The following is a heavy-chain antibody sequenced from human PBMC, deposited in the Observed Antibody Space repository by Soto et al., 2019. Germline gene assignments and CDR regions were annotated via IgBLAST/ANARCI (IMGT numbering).Heavy chain of an antibody. D-gene: IGHD3-3*01. CDR1: GFTFSSYG. CDR2: IWYDGSNK. J-gene: IGHJ3*02. V-gene: IGHV3-33*01. CDR3: ARGMNPYYDFWSGYPDAFDI. Sequence: TGGSLRLSCAASGFTFSSYGMHWVRQAPGKGLEWVAIIWYDGSNKYYADSVKGRFTFSRDNSKNTLYLQMNSLRAEDTAVYYCARGMNPYYDFWSGYPDAFDIWGQGTMVTVSS.